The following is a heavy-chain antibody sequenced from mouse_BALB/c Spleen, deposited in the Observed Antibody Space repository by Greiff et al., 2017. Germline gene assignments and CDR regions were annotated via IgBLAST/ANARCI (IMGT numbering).Heavy chain of an antibody. CDR2: ISYSGST. D-gene: IGHD2-10*02. CDR3: AMYGNYGGYISMDY. J-gene: IGHJ4*01. CDR1: GYSITSDYA. Sequence: EVKLVESGPGLVKPSQSLSLTCTVTGYSITSDYAWNWIRQFPGNKLEWMGYISYSGSTSYNPSLKSRISITRDTSKNQFFLQLNSVTTEDTATYYCAMYGNYGGYISMDYWGQGTSVTVSS. V-gene: IGHV3-2*02.